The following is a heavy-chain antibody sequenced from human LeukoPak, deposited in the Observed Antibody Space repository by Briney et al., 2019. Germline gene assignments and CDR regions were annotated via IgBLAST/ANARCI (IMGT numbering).Heavy chain of an antibody. CDR3: VRDYYYNMDV. J-gene: IGHJ6*03. CDR2: IKSDGRST. V-gene: IGHV3-74*01. CDR1: GFTFSQTW. Sequence: PGGSLRLSCAASGFTFSQTWMHWVRQAPGKGLVWVSRIKSDGRSTSYADSVKGRFSISRDNAKNTLYLQTNRLRAEDTAVYYCVRDYYYNMDVWGQGTTVTVS.